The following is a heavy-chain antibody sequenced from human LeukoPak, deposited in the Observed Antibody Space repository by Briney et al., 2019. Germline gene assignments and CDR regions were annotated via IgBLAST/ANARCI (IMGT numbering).Heavy chain of an antibody. CDR2: ISSSGSTI. V-gene: IGHV3-48*03. CDR3: ARDRQRWLQSPNDAFDI. J-gene: IGHJ3*02. Sequence: GGSLRLSCAASGFTFSSYEMNWVRQAPGKGREWVSYISSSGSTIYYADSVKGRFTISRDNANNSLYLQMNSLRAEDTAVYYCARDRQRWLQSPNDAFDIWGQGTMVTVSS. D-gene: IGHD5-24*01. CDR1: GFTFSSYE.